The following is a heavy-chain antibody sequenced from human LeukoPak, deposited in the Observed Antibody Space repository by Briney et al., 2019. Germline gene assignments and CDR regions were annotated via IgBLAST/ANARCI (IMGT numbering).Heavy chain of an antibody. CDR2: INPNSGNT. CDR3: ARATNRRVRGVIIGY. D-gene: IGHD3-10*01. CDR1: GYTFTGYY. V-gene: IGHV1-8*02. Sequence: ASVKVSCKASGYTFTGYYMHWVRQAPGQGLEWMGWINPNSGNTGYAQKFQGRVTMTRNTSISTAYMELSSLRSEDTAVYYCARATNRRVRGVIIGYWGQGTLVTVSS. J-gene: IGHJ4*02.